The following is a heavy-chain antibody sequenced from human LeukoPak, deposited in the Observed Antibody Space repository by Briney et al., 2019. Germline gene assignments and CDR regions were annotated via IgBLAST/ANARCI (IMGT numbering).Heavy chain of an antibody. CDR1: GYTFTTYG. CDR2: MNPNSGNT. J-gene: IGHJ5*02. Sequence: GASVKVSCKASGYTFTTYGINWVRQGTAQGLEWMGWMNPNSGNTGYAQKFQGRVTMTRNTSISTAYMELSSLRSEDTAVYYCARGPNKSDGGNSGSAWFDPWGQGTLVTVSS. D-gene: IGHD4-23*01. CDR3: ARGPNKSDGGNSGSAWFDP. V-gene: IGHV1-8*01.